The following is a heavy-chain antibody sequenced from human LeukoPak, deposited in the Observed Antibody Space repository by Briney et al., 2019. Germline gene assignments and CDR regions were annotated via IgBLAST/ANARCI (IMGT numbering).Heavy chain of an antibody. Sequence: SETLSLTCTVSGGSISSYYWSWIRQPPGKGLEWIGYIYYSGSTNYNPSLKSRVTISVDTSKNQFSLKLSSVTAADTAVYYCARAQIAVALYYFDYWGQGTLVTVSS. D-gene: IGHD6-19*01. CDR3: ARAQIAVALYYFDY. J-gene: IGHJ4*02. V-gene: IGHV4-59*01. CDR1: GGSISSYY. CDR2: IYYSGST.